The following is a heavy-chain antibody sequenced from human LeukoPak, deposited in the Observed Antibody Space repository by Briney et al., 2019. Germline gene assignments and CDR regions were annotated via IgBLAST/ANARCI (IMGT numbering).Heavy chain of an antibody. V-gene: IGHV3-21*01. D-gene: IGHD1-7*01. CDR1: GFTFSSYS. CDR3: ARDGTALVSDY. J-gene: IGHJ4*02. Sequence: GGSLRLSCAASGFTFSSYSMNWVRQAPGKGLEWVSSISSSSSYIYYADSVKGRFTISGDNAKNSLYLQMNSLRAEDTAVYYCARDGTALVSDYWGQGTLVTVSS. CDR2: ISSSSSYI.